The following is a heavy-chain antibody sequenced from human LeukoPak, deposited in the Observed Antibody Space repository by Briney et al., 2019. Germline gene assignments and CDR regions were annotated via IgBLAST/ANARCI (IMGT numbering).Heavy chain of an antibody. CDR1: GGSISSYY. CDR2: ISYSGST. V-gene: IGHV4-59*01. D-gene: IGHD1-26*01. J-gene: IGHJ4*02. Sequence: SETLSLTCTVSGGSISSYYWSWIRQPPGKGLEWIGYISYSGSTNYNPSLKSRVTISLDTSKNQFSLNLSSVAAADTAVYYCARTTTSFDDWGQGTLVTVSS. CDR3: ARTTTSFDD.